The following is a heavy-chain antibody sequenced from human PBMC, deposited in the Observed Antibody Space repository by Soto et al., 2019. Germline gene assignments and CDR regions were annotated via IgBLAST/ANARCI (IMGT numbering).Heavy chain of an antibody. D-gene: IGHD6-19*01. CDR2: ISAYNGNT. CDR1: GYTFTSYG. CDR3: ARSFYSSGWYAFDI. V-gene: IGHV1-18*01. J-gene: IGHJ3*02. Sequence: QVQLVRSGAEVKKPGASVKVSCKASGYTFTSYGISWVRQAPGQGLDWMGWISAYNGNTKYTQKLQGRVTMTTDTSTSTAYMELRSLRSDDTAVYSCARSFYSSGWYAFDIWGPGTIVTVSS.